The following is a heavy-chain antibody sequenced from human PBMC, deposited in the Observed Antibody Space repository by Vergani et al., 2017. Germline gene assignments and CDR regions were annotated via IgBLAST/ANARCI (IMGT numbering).Heavy chain of an antibody. CDR2: IYYSGST. V-gene: IGHV4-59*01. CDR1: GGSISSYY. CDR3: ARGMGYCSSTSCYFYYYYMDV. J-gene: IGHJ6*03. Sequence: QVQLQESGPGLVKPSETLSLTCTVSGGSISSYYWSWIRQPPGKGLEWIGYIYYSGSTNYNPSLKSRVTISVDTSKNQFSLNLSSVTAADTAVYYCARGMGYCSSTSCYFYYYYMDVWGKGTTVTVSS. D-gene: IGHD2-2*01.